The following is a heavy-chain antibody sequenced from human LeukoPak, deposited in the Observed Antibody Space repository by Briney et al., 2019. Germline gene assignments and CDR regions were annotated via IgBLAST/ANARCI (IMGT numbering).Heavy chain of an antibody. D-gene: IGHD3-3*01. CDR2: IREDGSEK. Sequence: SGGSLRLSCAASGFTFSSYWMTWVRQAPGKGLEWVANIREDGSEKYYVDSVKGRFTISRDNAKNLLYLQVNSLRAEDTAVYYCARLNYDFWSGVWEGYYMDVWGKGTTVTVSS. CDR3: ARLNYDFWSGVWEGYYMDV. J-gene: IGHJ6*03. CDR1: GFTFSSYW. V-gene: IGHV3-7*01.